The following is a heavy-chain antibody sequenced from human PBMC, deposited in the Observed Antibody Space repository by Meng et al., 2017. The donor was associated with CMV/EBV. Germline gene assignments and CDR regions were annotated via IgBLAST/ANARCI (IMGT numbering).Heavy chain of an antibody. CDR2: TIPILGIA. V-gene: IGHV1-69*02. CDR1: GGTFSSNT. CDR3: ARSLGPPFGDLLYL. J-gene: IGHJ5*02. D-gene: IGHD3-10*01. Sequence: SEKVSCKASGGTFSSNTITWVRQAPGQGLEWMGRTIPILGIADYAQKFQGRLTITADKSTRTAFMELSSLRSEDTAVYYCARSLGPPFGDLLYLWGQGTLVTVSS.